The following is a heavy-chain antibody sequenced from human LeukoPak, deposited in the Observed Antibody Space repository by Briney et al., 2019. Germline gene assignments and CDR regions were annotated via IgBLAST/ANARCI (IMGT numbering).Heavy chain of an antibody. CDR3: ARRSSGWHHYFDY. D-gene: IGHD6-19*01. Sequence: HSGGSLRLSCAASGFSFSDYEMNWVRQAPGKGLEWVSYISSSGSTIYYADSGKGRFTISRDNAKNSLYLQMNSLRAEDTAVYYCARRSSGWHHYFDYWGQGTLVTVSS. CDR2: ISSSGSTI. J-gene: IGHJ4*02. CDR1: GFSFSDYE. V-gene: IGHV3-48*03.